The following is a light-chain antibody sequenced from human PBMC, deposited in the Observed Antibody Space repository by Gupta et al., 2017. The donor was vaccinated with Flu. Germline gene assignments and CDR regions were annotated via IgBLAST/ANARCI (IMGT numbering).Light chain of an antibody. CDR2: QDS. V-gene: IGLV3-1*01. J-gene: IGLJ2*01. CDR1: KLGDKY. Sequence: SYDLTQPPSVSVPLGQTASITCSGDKLGDKYACWYQQKPGQSPVLVIYQDSKRPSGIPERFSGSNSGNTATLTISGTQAMDEADYYCQAWDSSTFVVFGGGTKLTVL. CDR3: QAWDSSTFVV.